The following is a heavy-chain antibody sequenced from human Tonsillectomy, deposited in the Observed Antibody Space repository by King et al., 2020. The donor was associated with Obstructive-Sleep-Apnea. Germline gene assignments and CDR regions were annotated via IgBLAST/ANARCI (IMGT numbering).Heavy chain of an antibody. CDR1: RFTFSSYG. CDR3: AKANYGDYSLGY. J-gene: IGHJ4*02. CDR2: ISYDGSNK. Sequence: QLVQSGGGVVQPGRSLRLSCATSRFTFSSYGMHWVRQAPGKGLEWVAVISYDGSNKHYADSGKGRFTISRDHSKNTLYLQMNSLRAEDTAVYYCAKANYGDYSLGYWGQGTLVTVSS. V-gene: IGHV3-30*18. D-gene: IGHD4-17*01.